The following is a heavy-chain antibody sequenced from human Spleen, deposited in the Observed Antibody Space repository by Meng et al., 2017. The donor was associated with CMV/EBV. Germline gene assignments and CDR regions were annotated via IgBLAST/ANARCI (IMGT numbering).Heavy chain of an antibody. Sequence: GESLKISCAASGFDFSSYSMNWVRQTPGKGLEWVSCISSTSSFIYYTGSVKGRFTISRDNRKNSLYLQMNYLRAEDTAVYYCARDQLSSSNSWSLDSWGQGTLVTVSS. V-gene: IGHV3-21*01. CDR1: GFDFSSYS. CDR2: ISSTSSFI. CDR3: ARDQLSSSNSWSLDS. D-gene: IGHD2-2*01. J-gene: IGHJ4*02.